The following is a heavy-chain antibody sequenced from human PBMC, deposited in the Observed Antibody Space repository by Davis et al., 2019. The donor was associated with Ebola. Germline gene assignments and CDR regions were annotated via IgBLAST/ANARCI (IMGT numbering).Heavy chain of an antibody. D-gene: IGHD3-22*01. J-gene: IGHJ3*02. V-gene: IGHV1-2*02. CDR1: GYTFTGYY. Sequence: ASVKVSCKASGYTFTGYYMHWVRQAPGQGLEWMGWINPNSGGTNYAQKFQGRVTMTRDTSISTAYMELSRLRSDDTAVYYCASRNYYDSSGYPAADAFDIWGQGTMVTVSS. CDR2: INPNSGGT. CDR3: ASRNYYDSSGYPAADAFDI.